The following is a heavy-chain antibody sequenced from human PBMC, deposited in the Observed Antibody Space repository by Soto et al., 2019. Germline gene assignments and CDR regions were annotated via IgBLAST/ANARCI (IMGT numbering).Heavy chain of an antibody. CDR3: AKLERVYCSGGSCYYDY. D-gene: IGHD2-15*01. CDR1: GFTFSNYD. Sequence: SGGSLRLSCAASGFTFSNYDMTWVRQAPGKGLEWVSVVSGSGGSTYYADSVKGRFTISRDNSKNTLYLQMNSLRAEDTAIYYCAKLERVYCSGGSCYYDYWGQGILVTVSS. V-gene: IGHV3-23*01. CDR2: VSGSGGST. J-gene: IGHJ4*02.